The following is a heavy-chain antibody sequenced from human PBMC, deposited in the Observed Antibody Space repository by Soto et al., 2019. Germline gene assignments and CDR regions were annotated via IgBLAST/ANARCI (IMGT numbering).Heavy chain of an antibody. CDR3: ARGRMGADTYYLDY. Sequence: QVQLVQSGAEVKKPGASVKVSGKASGYTFTSYDINWVRQATGQGLEWMGWMNPNSGNAGYAQKFQGRVTMTRNTAISTAYLELSSLRSEDTAVYYCARGRMGADTYYLDYWGQGTLVTVSP. J-gene: IGHJ4*02. CDR2: MNPNSGNA. D-gene: IGHD1-26*01. CDR1: GYTFTSYD. V-gene: IGHV1-8*01.